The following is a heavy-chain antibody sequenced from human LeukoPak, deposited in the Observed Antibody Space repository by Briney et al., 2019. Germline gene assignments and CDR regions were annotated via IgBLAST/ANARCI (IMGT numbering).Heavy chain of an antibody. CDR2: IYLSGST. D-gene: IGHD2-2*01. CDR1: GGSISSGGYS. J-gene: IGHJ6*04. Sequence: SETLSLTCAVSGGSISSGGYSWSWIRQPPGKGLEWIGYIYLSGSTYYNPSLKSRVTISVDRSKNQFSLKLSSVTAADTAVYYCARTYCSSTSCYDGNYYYYGMDVWGKGTTVTVSS. V-gene: IGHV4-30-2*01. CDR3: ARTYCSSTSCYDGNYYYYGMDV.